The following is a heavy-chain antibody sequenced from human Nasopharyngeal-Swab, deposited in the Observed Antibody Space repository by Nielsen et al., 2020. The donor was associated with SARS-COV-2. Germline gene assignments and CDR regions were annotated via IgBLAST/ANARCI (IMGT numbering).Heavy chain of an antibody. D-gene: IGHD1-26*01. Sequence: GGSLRLSCAASGFTFSSSEMTWVRQAPGKGLEWVSYISSSGNTMYYADSVKGRFTISRDNAKNPLYLQMNSLRAEDTAVYYCARGPGGSYFDSWGQGTLVTVSS. CDR1: GFTFSSSE. CDR2: ISSSGNTM. V-gene: IGHV3-48*03. CDR3: ARGPGGSYFDS. J-gene: IGHJ4*02.